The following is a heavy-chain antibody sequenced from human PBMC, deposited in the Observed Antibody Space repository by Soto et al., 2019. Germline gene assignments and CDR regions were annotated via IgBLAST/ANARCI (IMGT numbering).Heavy chain of an antibody. V-gene: IGHV1-69*13. CDR2: IIPVFGTP. D-gene: IGHD1-26*01. J-gene: IGHJ4*02. CDR3: GRWGVIVGDVALSGPLDF. Sequence: SVKVSCKASGDTFKKSAITWVRQAPGQGLEWMGTIIPVFGTPNYAQSFQGRLTITADESTSTVYMDLGSLRSDDTAMYFCGRWGVIVGDVALSGPLDFWGQGTLVTVSS. CDR1: GDTFKKSA.